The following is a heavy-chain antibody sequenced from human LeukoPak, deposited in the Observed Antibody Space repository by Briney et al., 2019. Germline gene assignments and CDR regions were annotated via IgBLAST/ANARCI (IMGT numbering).Heavy chain of an antibody. CDR1: GFTFSDYY. CDR3: AKDYGDRDYYYGMDV. CDR2: ISTSAGTI. V-gene: IGHV3-11*01. Sequence: SGGYLRLYGAASGFTFSDYYMTWIRQAPGKGLEWISYISTSAGTIYYADSVKGRLTISRDNAKNSLYLQMNSLRAEDTAVYYCAKDYGDRDYYYGMDVWGQGTTVTVSS. D-gene: IGHD4-17*01. J-gene: IGHJ6*02.